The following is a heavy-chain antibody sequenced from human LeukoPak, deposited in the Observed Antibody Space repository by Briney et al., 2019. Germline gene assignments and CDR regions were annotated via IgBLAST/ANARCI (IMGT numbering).Heavy chain of an antibody. CDR1: GFTFSFYW. CDR3: AKHENSGYYPTYYFDY. V-gene: IGHV3-7*02. J-gene: IGHJ4*02. D-gene: IGHD3-22*01. CDR2: IKQDGSEK. Sequence: GGPLRLSCAASGFTFSFYWMNWVRQAPGKGLEWVANIKQDGSEKYYVDSVKGRFTISRDNAKNSLYLQMNSLRAEDTAVYYCAKHENSGYYPTYYFDYWGQGTLVTVS.